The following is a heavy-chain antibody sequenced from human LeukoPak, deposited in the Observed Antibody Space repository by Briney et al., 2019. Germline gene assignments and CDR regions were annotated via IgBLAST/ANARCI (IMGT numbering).Heavy chain of an antibody. CDR1: GFTFDDYA. D-gene: IGHD3-3*01. CDR2: ISWNSGSI. J-gene: IGHJ4*02. Sequence: GGSLRLSCAASGFTFDDYAMHWVRQAPGKGLEWVSGISWNSGSIGYADSVKGRFTISRDNAKNSLYLQMNSLRAEDTALYYCAKALSSYDFCSGYFDYWGQGTLVTVSS. CDR3: AKALSSYDFCSGYFDY. V-gene: IGHV3-9*01.